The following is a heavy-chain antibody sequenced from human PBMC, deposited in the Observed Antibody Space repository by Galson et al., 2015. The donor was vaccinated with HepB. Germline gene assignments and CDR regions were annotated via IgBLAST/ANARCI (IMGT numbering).Heavy chain of an antibody. Sequence: SLRLSCAASGFTFSSYAMHWVRQAPGQGLEWVAVISYDVSNKYYADSVKGRFTISRDNSKNTLYLQMNSLRAEDPAVYYCARDGLRGEFPDNYYYYGMDVWGQGTTVTVSS. CDR1: GFTFSSYA. CDR3: ARDGLRGEFPDNYYYYGMDV. J-gene: IGHJ6*02. V-gene: IGHV3-30-3*01. D-gene: IGHD3-16*01. CDR2: ISYDVSNK.